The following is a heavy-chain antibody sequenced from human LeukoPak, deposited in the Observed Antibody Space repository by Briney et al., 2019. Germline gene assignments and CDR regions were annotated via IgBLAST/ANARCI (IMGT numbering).Heavy chain of an antibody. CDR1: GYTFTSYG. CDR2: INPSGGTT. V-gene: IGHV1-46*01. CDR3: ASGASTAYYDILTGYYFDY. D-gene: IGHD3-9*01. Sequence: VASVKVSCKASGYTFTSYGISWVRQAPGQGLEWMGKINPSGGTTNYAQKFQGRVTMTRDTSTSTVYMELSSLRSEDTAVYYCASGASTAYYDILTGYYFDYWGQGTLVTVSS. J-gene: IGHJ4*02.